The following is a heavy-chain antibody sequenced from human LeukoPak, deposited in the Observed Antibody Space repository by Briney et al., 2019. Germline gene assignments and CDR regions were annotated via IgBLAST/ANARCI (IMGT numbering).Heavy chain of an antibody. Sequence: GGSLRLSCAASGFTFNRFAINWVRQAPGKGLEWVSSISGGGTTTQYADSVKGRFSISRDNSKNTLSPQMDSLRTEDTAVYYCAIQANGYYFPFDWWGQGTLVTVSS. CDR3: AIQANGYYFPFDW. V-gene: IGHV3-23*01. J-gene: IGHJ4*02. CDR1: GFTFNRFA. CDR2: ISGGGTTT. D-gene: IGHD2/OR15-2a*01.